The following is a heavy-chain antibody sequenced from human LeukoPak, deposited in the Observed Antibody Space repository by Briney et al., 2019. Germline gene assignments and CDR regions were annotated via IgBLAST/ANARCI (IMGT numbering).Heavy chain of an antibody. Sequence: PGGSLRLPCAASGFTFSSYGMHWVRQATGKGLEWVAVISYDGSNKYYADSVKGRFTISRDNSKNTLYLQMNSLRAEDTAVYYCAKDGGYSYGSTGIDPWGQGTLVTVSS. V-gene: IGHV3-30*18. J-gene: IGHJ5*02. D-gene: IGHD5-18*01. CDR1: GFTFSSYG. CDR3: AKDGGYSYGSTGIDP. CDR2: ISYDGSNK.